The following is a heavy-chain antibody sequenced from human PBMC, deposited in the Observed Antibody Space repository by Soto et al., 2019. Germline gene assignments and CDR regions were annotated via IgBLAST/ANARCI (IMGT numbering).Heavy chain of an antibody. CDR1: GFTVSSNY. D-gene: IGHD3-22*01. CDR2: IYSDVRT. Sequence: PGGSLRLSCAASGFTVSSNYMSWVRQAPGKGLEWVSVIYSDVRTYYADSVKGRFTISRHNSKNTLYLQMNSLRAEDTAVYYCARAVGDPRNSGYYRSDYFDYWGQGTLVTVSS. J-gene: IGHJ4*02. CDR3: ARAVGDPRNSGYYRSDYFDY. V-gene: IGHV3-53*04.